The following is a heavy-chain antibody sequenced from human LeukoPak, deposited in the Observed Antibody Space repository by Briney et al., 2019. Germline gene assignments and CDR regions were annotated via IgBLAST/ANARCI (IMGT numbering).Heavy chain of an antibody. Sequence: SGPTLVKPTQTLTLTCTFSGFSLSTSGVGVGWIRQPPGKALEWLALIYWNDDKRCSPSLKSRLTITKDTSKNQVVLTMTNMDPVDTATYYCAHSHYDFWSGQVEELSKFDYWGQGTLVTVSS. CDR2: IYWNDDK. CDR1: GFSLSTSGVG. CDR3: AHSHYDFWSGQVEELSKFDY. V-gene: IGHV2-5*01. J-gene: IGHJ4*02. D-gene: IGHD3-3*01.